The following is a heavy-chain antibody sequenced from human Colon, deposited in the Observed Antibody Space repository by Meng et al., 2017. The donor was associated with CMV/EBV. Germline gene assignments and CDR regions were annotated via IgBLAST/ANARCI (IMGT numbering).Heavy chain of an antibody. CDR3: ARAPYSGDHLTNDF. D-gene: IGHD4-11*01. V-gene: IGHV1-8*01. CDR2: MNPNSGNT. CDR1: GYTFTSYD. Sequence: ASVKVSCKASGYTFTSYDINWVRQATGQGLEWMGWMNPNSGNTGYAQKFQGRVTMTRNTSISTAYMELSSLRSEDTAVYYCARAPYSGDHLTNDFWGQGTLVTVSS. J-gene: IGHJ4*02.